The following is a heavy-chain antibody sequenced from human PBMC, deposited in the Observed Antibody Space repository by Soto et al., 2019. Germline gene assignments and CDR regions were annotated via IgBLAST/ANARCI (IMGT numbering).Heavy chain of an antibody. J-gene: IGHJ5*02. V-gene: IGHV1-69*02. D-gene: IGHD3-9*01. CDR2: IIPILGIA. Sequence: SVKVSCKASGGTFSSYTISWVRQAPGQGLEWMGRIIPILGIANYAQKFQGRVTITADKSTSTAYMELSSLRSEDTAAYYCAISGRPDILTGYYIPAAFDPWGQATLLTVS. CDR1: GGTFSSYT. CDR3: AISGRPDILTGYYIPAAFDP.